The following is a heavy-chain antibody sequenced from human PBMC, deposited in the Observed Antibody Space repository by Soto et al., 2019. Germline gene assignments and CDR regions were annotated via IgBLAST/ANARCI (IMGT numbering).Heavy chain of an antibody. CDR1: GYTFTGYY. Sequence: ASVKVSCKASGYTFTGYYMHWVRQAPGQGLEWMGWINPNSGGTNYAQKFQGWVTMTRDTSISPAYMELSRLRSDDTAVYYCARGNDYVWGSYRNWGQGTLVTVSS. CDR3: ARGNDYVWGSYRN. V-gene: IGHV1-2*04. J-gene: IGHJ4*02. D-gene: IGHD3-16*02. CDR2: INPNSGGT.